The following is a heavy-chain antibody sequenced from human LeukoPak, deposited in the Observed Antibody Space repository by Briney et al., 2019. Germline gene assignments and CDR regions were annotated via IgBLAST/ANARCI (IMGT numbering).Heavy chain of an antibody. Sequence: GGSLRLSCAASGFTFSSYWMSWVRQAPGKGLEWVANIKQDGSEKYYADSVKGRFTISRDNAKNSLYLQMNSLRAEDTAVYYCARDRGGGWDDYWGQGTLVTVSS. D-gene: IGHD2-15*01. CDR1: GFTFSSYW. V-gene: IGHV3-7*01. CDR2: IKQDGSEK. J-gene: IGHJ4*02. CDR3: ARDRGGGWDDY.